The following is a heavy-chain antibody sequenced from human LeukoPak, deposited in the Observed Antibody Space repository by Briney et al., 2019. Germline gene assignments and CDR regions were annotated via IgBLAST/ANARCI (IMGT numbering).Heavy chain of an antibody. CDR2: IYYSGST. V-gene: IGHV4-31*03. J-gene: IGHJ4*02. D-gene: IGHD3-3*01. CDR3: ASGPSGYLPYFEY. CDR1: GGSISSGGYY. Sequence: SQTLSLTCTVSGGSISSGGYYWSWIRQHPGKGLEWLVYIYYSGSTYYNPSLKSRVTISVDTSKNQFSLKLSSVTAADTAVYYCASGPSGYLPYFEYWGQGTLVTVSS.